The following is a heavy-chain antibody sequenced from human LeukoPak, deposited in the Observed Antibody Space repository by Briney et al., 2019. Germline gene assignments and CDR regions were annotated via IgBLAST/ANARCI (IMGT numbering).Heavy chain of an antibody. V-gene: IGHV3-21*01. CDR3: ARDYDSSGSFDY. J-gene: IGHJ4*02. CDR2: ISSTNNYI. CDR1: GFTFRSYT. Sequence: GGSLGLSCAASGFTFRSYTMTWVRQAPGKGLEWVSSISSTNNYIYYADSVKGRFTISRDNAKNSLYLQMNGLGAEDTAVYYCARDYDSSGSFDYWGRGTLVAVSS. D-gene: IGHD3-22*01.